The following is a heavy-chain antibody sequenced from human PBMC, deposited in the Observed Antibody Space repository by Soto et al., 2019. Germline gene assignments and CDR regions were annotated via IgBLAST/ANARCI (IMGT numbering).Heavy chain of an antibody. V-gene: IGHV1-69*02. J-gene: IGHJ6*02. CDR1: GGTFSSYT. Sequence: QVQLVQSGAEVKKPGSSVKVSCKASGGTFSSYTISWVRQAPGQGLEWMGRIIPTLGIANYAQKFQGRVTITADKPTSTASMELSSLRSEDTAVYYCASEDHRDYSASGSYSYYYGMDVWGQGTTVTVSS. CDR2: IIPTLGIA. D-gene: IGHD3-10*01. CDR3: ASEDHRDYSASGSYSYYYGMDV.